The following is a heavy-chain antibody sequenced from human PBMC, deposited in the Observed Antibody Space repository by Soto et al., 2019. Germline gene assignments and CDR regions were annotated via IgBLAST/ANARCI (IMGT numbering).Heavy chain of an antibody. D-gene: IGHD3-10*01. CDR3: ARIAYGSGSYYTRHYYYGMDV. CDR2: TDWDDDK. CDR1: GFSLSTSGMC. V-gene: IGHV2-70*01. J-gene: IGHJ6*02. Sequence: SGPTLVNPTQTVTLTCTFSGFSLSTSGMCVSWIRQPPGKALEWLALTDWDDDKYYSTSLKTRLTISKDTSKNQVVLTMTNMDPVDTATYYCARIAYGSGSYYTRHYYYGMDVWGQGTTVTVSS.